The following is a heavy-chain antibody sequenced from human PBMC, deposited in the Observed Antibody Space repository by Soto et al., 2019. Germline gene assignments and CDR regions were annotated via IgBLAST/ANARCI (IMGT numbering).Heavy chain of an antibody. CDR3: AKDYYDSSGPPGAFDI. Sequence: SLRLSCAASGFTFSSYAMSWVRQAPGKGLEWVSSISGSGGRTYFADSVKGRFTISRDNSKNTLFLQMNSLRAEDTAVYYCAKDYYDSSGPPGAFDIWGQGTMVTVSS. CDR2: ISGSGGRT. J-gene: IGHJ3*02. V-gene: IGHV3-23*01. D-gene: IGHD3-22*01. CDR1: GFTFSSYA.